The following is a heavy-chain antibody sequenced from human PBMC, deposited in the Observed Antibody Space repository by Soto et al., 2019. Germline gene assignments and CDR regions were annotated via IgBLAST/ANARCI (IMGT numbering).Heavy chain of an antibody. CDR1: GGSISSGGYS. CDR3: ARVGNDYGEPGWFDP. CDR2: IYHSGST. V-gene: IGHV4-30-2*01. D-gene: IGHD4-17*01. J-gene: IGHJ5*02. Sequence: QLQLQESGSGLVKPSQTLSLTCAVSGGSISSGGYSWSWIRQPPGKGLEWIGYIYHSGSTYYNPSLKSRVTISVDRSKNQFSLKLSSVTAADTAVYYCARVGNDYGEPGWFDPWGQGTLVTVSS.